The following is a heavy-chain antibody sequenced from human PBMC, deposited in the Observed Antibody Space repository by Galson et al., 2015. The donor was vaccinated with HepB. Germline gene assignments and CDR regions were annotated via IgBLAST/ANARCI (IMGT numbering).Heavy chain of an antibody. CDR1: GFTFSSYG. J-gene: IGHJ4*02. CDR2: IWYDGSNK. Sequence: SLRLSCAASGFTFSSYGMHWVRQAPGKGLEWVAVIWYDGSNKYYADSVKGRFTISKDNSKNTLYLQMNSLRAEDTAVYYCARAADPRYCSSTSCYVGAIDYWCQGTLVTVSA. V-gene: IGHV3-33*01. D-gene: IGHD2-2*01. CDR3: ARAADPRYCSSTSCYVGAIDY.